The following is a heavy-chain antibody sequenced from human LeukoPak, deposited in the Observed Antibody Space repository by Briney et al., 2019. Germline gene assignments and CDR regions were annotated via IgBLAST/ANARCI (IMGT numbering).Heavy chain of an antibody. CDR3: TRERSTPGINWFDP. CDR1: GESFSDYS. CDR2: INHSGST. D-gene: IGHD2-2*01. Sequence: SETLSLICAVYGESFSDYSWNWIRQSPGKGLEWIGEINHSGSTNYNPSLKSRVTISVDTSKNQTSKRQFSLKLNSVTASDTAVYYCTRERSTPGINWFDPWGQGTLVTVSS. J-gene: IGHJ5*02. V-gene: IGHV4-34*01.